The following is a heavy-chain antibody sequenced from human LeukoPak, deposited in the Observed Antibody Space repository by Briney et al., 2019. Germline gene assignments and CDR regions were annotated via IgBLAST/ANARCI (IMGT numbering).Heavy chain of an antibody. Sequence: PGGSLRLSCAASGFAFSSYEMNWVRQAPGKGLEWVSYISSSGSTIYYADSVKGRFTISRDNAKNSLYLQMNSLRAEDTAVYYCARLKLLWSNYFDYWGQGTLVTVSS. CDR2: ISSSGSTI. CDR1: GFAFSSYE. J-gene: IGHJ4*02. V-gene: IGHV3-48*03. CDR3: ARLKLLWSNYFDY. D-gene: IGHD2-2*01.